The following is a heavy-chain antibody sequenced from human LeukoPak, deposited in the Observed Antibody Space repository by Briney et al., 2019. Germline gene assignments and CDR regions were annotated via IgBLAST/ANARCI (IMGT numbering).Heavy chain of an antibody. V-gene: IGHV4-39*07. CDR1: GGSISSSSYY. Sequence: PSETLSLTCTVSGGSISSSSYYWGWIRQPPGKGLEWIGSIYYSGSTYYNPSLKSRVTISVDTSKNQFSLKLSSVTAADTAVYYCARDFGGQWLGYDAFDIWGQGTMVTVSS. CDR3: ARDFGGQWLGYDAFDI. D-gene: IGHD6-19*01. J-gene: IGHJ3*02. CDR2: IYYSGST.